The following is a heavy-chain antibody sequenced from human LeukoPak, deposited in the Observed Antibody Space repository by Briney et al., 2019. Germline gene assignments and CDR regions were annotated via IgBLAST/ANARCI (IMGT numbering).Heavy chain of an antibody. CDR3: ARHSDVIGAI. J-gene: IGHJ4*02. V-gene: IGHV5-51*01. D-gene: IGHD3-10*01. Sequence: GESLQIPCKASGYTFTHQWIGWVRQKSGRDLEWMGIIYPHDSDTRYSPSFQGHVTISADTSINTAYLEWSRLEASDTAIYYCARHSDVIGAIWGQGTLVTVSS. CDR1: GYTFTHQW. CDR2: IYPHDSDT.